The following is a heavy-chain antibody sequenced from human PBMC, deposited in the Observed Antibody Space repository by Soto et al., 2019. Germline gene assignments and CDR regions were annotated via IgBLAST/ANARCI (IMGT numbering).Heavy chain of an antibody. J-gene: IGHJ6*02. CDR1: GGTFSSYA. D-gene: IGHD3-9*01. V-gene: IGHV1-69*13. CDR3: ARDHYDILTGYYNYYYYGMDV. CDR2: IIPIFGTA. Sequence: GASMKVSCKASGGTFSSYAISWVRQAPGQGLEWMGGIIPIFGTANYAQKFQGRVTITADESTSTAYMELSSLRSEDTAVYYCARDHYDILTGYYNYYYYGMDVWGQGTTVTVSS.